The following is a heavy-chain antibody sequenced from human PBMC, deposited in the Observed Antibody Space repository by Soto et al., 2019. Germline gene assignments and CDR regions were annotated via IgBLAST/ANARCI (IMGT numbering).Heavy chain of an antibody. CDR1: GGSISSNLYY. V-gene: IGHV4-39*01. J-gene: IGHJ4*02. D-gene: IGHD4-17*01. CDR2: IYYSGSA. CDR3: ARSGGNGDYYLLAAYD. Sequence: QLQLQESGPGLVKPSETLSLTCAVSGGSISSNLYYWGWIRQSPGKALEWIASIYYSGSAYYNPSLKSRVTTSVDTSKNQFSLRLKSVTAADTAVYYCARSGGNGDYYLLAAYDWGQGTLVTVSS.